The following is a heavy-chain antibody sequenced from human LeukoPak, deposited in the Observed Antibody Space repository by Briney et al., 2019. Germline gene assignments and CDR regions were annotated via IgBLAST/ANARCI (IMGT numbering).Heavy chain of an antibody. Sequence: PSETLSLTCTVSGGSISSSSYYCGWIRQPPGKGLEWIGSICYSGSTYYNPSLKSRVTISVDTSKNQFSLKLSSVTAADTAVYYCASSNGSGGYRREYFQHWGQGTLVTVSS. CDR1: GGSISSSSYY. V-gene: IGHV4-39*07. CDR3: ASSNGSGGYRREYFQH. CDR2: ICYSGST. J-gene: IGHJ1*01. D-gene: IGHD3-10*01.